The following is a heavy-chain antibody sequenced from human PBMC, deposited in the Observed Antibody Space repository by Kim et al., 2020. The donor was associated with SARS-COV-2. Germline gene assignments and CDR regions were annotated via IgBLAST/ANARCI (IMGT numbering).Heavy chain of an antibody. V-gene: IGHV3-23*01. CDR2: VNGGGGST. CDR3: AKGSGFACYSGMDV. CDR1: GFTFTNYA. J-gene: IGHJ6*02. Sequence: GGSLRLSCAASGFTFTNYAMNWVRQAPGMGLEWVSAVNGGGGSTYHADSVKGRFTISTDKSKNTLYLQMNNLRGEDTAVYYCAKGSGFACYSGMDVWGQGTTVTVSS. D-gene: IGHD3-9*01.